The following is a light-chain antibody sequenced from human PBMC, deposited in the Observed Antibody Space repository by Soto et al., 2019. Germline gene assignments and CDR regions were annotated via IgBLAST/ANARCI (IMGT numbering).Light chain of an antibody. V-gene: IGKV3-11*01. CDR3: QQRSNWPVT. CDR2: DAS. CDR1: QSVSSY. J-gene: IGKJ1*01. Sequence: EIVLTQSPGTLSLSPGERATLSCRASQSVSSYLAWYQQKPGQAPRLLIYDASTRATGISARFSGSGSGTDFTLTISSPEPEDFAVYYCQQRSNWPVTCGQGTKVEVK.